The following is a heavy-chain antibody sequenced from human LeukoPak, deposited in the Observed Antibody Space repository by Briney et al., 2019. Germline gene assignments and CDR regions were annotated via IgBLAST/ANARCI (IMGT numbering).Heavy chain of an antibody. D-gene: IGHD5-18*01. CDR2: ISSSSSYI. Sequence: GGSLRLSCAASGFTFSSYSMNWVRQAPGKGLEWVSSISSSSSYIYYADSVKGRFTISRENAKNSLYLQMNSLRAEDTAVYYCASGGYSNDAFDIWGQGTMVTVSS. CDR3: ASGGYSNDAFDI. J-gene: IGHJ3*02. CDR1: GFTFSSYS. V-gene: IGHV3-21*01.